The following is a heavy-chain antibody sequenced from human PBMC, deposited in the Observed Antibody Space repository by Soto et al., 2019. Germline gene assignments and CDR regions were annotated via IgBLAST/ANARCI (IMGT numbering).Heavy chain of an antibody. D-gene: IGHD6-13*01. Sequence: GASVKVSCKASGFTFTSSAVQWVRQARGQRLEWIGWIVVCSGNTNYAQKLQERVTITTDISTSTAYMELSSPRSDDTAVYYCARDGQQLVVGWFDPWGQGTLVTVSS. CDR2: IVVCSGNT. V-gene: IGHV1-58*01. CDR3: ARDGQQLVVGWFDP. J-gene: IGHJ5*02. CDR1: GFTFTSSA.